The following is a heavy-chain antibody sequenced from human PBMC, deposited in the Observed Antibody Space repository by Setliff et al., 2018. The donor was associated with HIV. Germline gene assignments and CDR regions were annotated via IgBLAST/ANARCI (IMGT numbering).Heavy chain of an antibody. Sequence: PSETLSLTCTVTGGSISSGGFYWTWIRQHPGKGLEWIGYIYNTGSTNYNPSLKSRVTISLDTSKNQFSLKLTSVTAADTAVYYCARLSGDYYYFDYWGQGTLVTVSS. CDR3: ARLSGDYYYFDY. CDR2: IYNTGST. V-gene: IGHV4-61*08. J-gene: IGHJ4*02. CDR1: GGSISSGGFY. D-gene: IGHD2-21*02.